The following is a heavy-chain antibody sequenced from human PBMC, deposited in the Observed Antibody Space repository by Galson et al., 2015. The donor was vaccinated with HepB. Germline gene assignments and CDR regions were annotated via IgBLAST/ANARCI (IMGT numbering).Heavy chain of an antibody. J-gene: IGHJ5*02. CDR3: ARGNNWFDP. CDR2: IYYSGST. Sequence: QVQLQESGPGLVKPSETLSLTCTVSGGSISSYYWSWIRQPPKKGLEWIGYIYYSGSTNYNPSLKSRVTISVDTSKNQFSLKLSSVTAADTAVYYCARGNNWFDPWGQGTLVTVSS. CDR1: GGSISSYY. V-gene: IGHV4-59*01.